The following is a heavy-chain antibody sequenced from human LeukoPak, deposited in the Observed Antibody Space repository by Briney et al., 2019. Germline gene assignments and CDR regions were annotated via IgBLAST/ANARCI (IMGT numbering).Heavy chain of an antibody. V-gene: IGHV4-34*01. CDR1: GGSFSGFY. J-gene: IGHJ5*02. Sequence: SETLTLTCSVYGGSFSGFYWNWIRQPPGKGLEWIGEINHSGSTHYSPSLKSRLSISVDPSKNQFSLKLSSVTAADTAVYYCARGGGYCTNNVCPPWFDPWGQGALVTVSS. CDR3: ARGGGYCTNNVCPPWFDP. CDR2: INHSGST. D-gene: IGHD2-8*01.